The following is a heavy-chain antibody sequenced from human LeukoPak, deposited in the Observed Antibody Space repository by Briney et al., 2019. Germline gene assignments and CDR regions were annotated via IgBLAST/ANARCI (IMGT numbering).Heavy chain of an antibody. CDR1: GFSFSTHW. Sequence: PGGSLRLSCVASGFSFSTHWMHWVRQAPGKGLEWVATINLGGTNKYYVDAVKGRFSISRDHATSSLHLQMNSLRVEDTAVYYCAGIDTDWGQGTLVTVSS. D-gene: IGHD3-9*01. CDR2: INLGGTNK. V-gene: IGHV3-7*03. J-gene: IGHJ4*02. CDR3: AGIDTD.